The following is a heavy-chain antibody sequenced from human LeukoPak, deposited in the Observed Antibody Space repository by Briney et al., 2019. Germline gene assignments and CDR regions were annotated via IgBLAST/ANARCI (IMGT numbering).Heavy chain of an antibody. J-gene: IGHJ6*03. CDR1: GYTFTSYD. V-gene: IGHV1-8*01. CDR2: MNPNSGNT. CDR3: ARGEDYYYYMDV. Sequence: ASVTVSCKASGYTFTSYDINWVRQAPGQGLEWMGWMNPNSGNTGYAQKFQGRVTMTRNTSISTAYMELSSLRSEDTAVYYCARGEDYYYYMDVWGKGTTVTASS.